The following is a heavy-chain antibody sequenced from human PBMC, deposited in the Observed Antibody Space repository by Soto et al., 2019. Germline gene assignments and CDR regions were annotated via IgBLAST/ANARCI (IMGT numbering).Heavy chain of an antibody. CDR3: AKYHGAYYFYIYMDV. Sequence: EVQLLESGGGLVQPGGSLRLSCAASGFTFSSYAMSWVRQAPGKGLEWVSAFVGSGGNTNYADSGRGRFAISRDNSKNTLSIQMNSLRAEDTAVYYCAKYHGAYYFYIYMDVWGKGTTVTVSS. V-gene: IGHV3-23*01. CDR1: GFTFSSYA. J-gene: IGHJ6*03. CDR2: FVGSGGNT. D-gene: IGHD2-2*01.